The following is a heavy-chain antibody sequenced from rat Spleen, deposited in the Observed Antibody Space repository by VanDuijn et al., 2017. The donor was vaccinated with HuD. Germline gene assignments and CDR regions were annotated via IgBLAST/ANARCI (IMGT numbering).Heavy chain of an antibody. V-gene: IGHV2-32*01. D-gene: IGHD1-11*01. CDR2: IWGDGST. J-gene: IGHJ4*01. CDR1: GFSLTNYH. Sequence: QVQLKESGPGLVKPSETLSLTCTVSGFSLTNYHINWVRQFPGKGLEGMGVIWGDGSTTYNSGLKSRLNISRDTSKSQVFLKMNSLQTEDTATYYCARDGFATTGVMDAWGQGASVTVSS. CDR3: ARDGFATTGVMDA.